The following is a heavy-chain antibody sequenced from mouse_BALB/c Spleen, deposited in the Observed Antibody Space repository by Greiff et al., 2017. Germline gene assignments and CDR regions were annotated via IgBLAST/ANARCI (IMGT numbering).Heavy chain of an antibody. D-gene: IGHD1-1*01. CDR1: GYTFTSYW. V-gene: IGHV1-69*02. Sequence: QVQLQQPGAELVRPGASVKLSCKASGYTFTSYWINWVKQRPGQGLEWIGNIYPSDSYTNYNQKFKDKATLTVDKSSSTAYMQLSSPTSEDSAVYYCTRSTVVALYFDYWGQGTTLTVSS. CDR2: IYPSDSYT. CDR3: TRSTVVALYFDY. J-gene: IGHJ2*01.